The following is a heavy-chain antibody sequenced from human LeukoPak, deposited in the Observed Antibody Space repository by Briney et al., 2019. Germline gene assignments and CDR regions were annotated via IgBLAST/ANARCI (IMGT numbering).Heavy chain of an antibody. CDR2: IYTSGST. CDR3: ARGQEYYYDSGSADAFDI. J-gene: IGHJ3*02. D-gene: IGHD3-10*01. Sequence: SETLSLTCTVSGGSISSYYWSWIRQPAGKGLEWIGRIYTSGSTNYNPSLKSRVTMSVDTSKNQFSLKLSSVTAADTAVYYCARGQEYYYDSGSADAFDIWGQGTMVTFSS. CDR1: GGSISSYY. V-gene: IGHV4-4*07.